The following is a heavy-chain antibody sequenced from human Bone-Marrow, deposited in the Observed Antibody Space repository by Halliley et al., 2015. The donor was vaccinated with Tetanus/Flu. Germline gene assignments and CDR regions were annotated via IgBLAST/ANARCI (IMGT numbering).Heavy chain of an antibody. Sequence: GSGGKTYYADSVKGRCTISRDNSKNTLYLDMNSLRAEDRAVYYCARWDLGFVEVVGAAPRFAYWGQGTQVTVSS. D-gene: IGHD2-15*01. CDR3: ARWDLGFVEVVGAAPRFAY. V-gene: IGHV3-23*01. J-gene: IGHJ4*02. CDR2: GSGGKT.